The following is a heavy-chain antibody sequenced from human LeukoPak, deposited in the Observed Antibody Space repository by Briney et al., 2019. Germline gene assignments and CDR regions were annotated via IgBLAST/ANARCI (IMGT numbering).Heavy chain of an antibody. CDR2: ISGSGGST. V-gene: IGHV3-23*01. CDR3: AKSVVVAAYYYFDY. CDR1: GFTFSDYY. D-gene: IGHD2-15*01. Sequence: GGSLRLSCAASGFTFSDYYMSWVRQAPGKGLEWVSAISGSGGSTYYADSVKGRFTISRDNSKNTLYLQMNSLRAEDTAVYYCAKSVVVAAYYYFDYWGQGTLVTVSS. J-gene: IGHJ4*02.